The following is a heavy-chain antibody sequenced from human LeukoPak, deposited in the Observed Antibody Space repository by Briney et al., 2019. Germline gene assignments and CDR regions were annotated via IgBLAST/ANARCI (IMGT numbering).Heavy chain of an antibody. J-gene: IGHJ4*02. D-gene: IGHD1-26*01. V-gene: IGHV4-34*01. CDR2: INHSGST. Sequence: SETLSLTCAVYGGSFSGYYWSWIRQPPGKGLEWIGEINHSGSTNYNPSLKSRVTISVDTSKNQFSLKLSSVTAADTAVYYCARGSGSYYSRCFDYWGQGTLVTVSS. CDR1: GGSFSGYY. CDR3: ARGSGSYYSRCFDY.